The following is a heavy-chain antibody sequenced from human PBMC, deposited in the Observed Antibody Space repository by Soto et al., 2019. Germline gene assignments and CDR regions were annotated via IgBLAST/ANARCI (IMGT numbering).Heavy chain of an antibody. CDR1: GGTFSSYA. CDR3: ARGDPRERLRPYHFDY. CDR2: IIPIFGTA. Sequence: SVKVSCKASGGTFSSYAISWVRQAPGQGLEWMGGIIPIFGTANYAQKFQGRVTITADESTSTAYMELSSLRSEDTAVYYCARGDPRERLRPYHFDYWGQGTLVTVSS. V-gene: IGHV1-69*13. J-gene: IGHJ4*02. D-gene: IGHD6-25*01.